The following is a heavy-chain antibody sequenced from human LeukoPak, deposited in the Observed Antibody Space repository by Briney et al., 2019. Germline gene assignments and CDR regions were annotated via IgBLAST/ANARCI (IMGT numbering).Heavy chain of an antibody. J-gene: IGHJ4*02. CDR3: AKPHVDSEYYFDY. CDR1: GFTFSSYG. D-gene: IGHD5-12*01. Sequence: PGGSLRLSCAASGFTFSSYGMHWVRQAPGKGLEWVAVISYDGSNKYYADSVKGRFTISRDNSKNTLYLQMNSLRAEDTAVYYCAKPHVDSEYYFDYWGRGTLVTVSS. CDR2: ISYDGSNK. V-gene: IGHV3-30*18.